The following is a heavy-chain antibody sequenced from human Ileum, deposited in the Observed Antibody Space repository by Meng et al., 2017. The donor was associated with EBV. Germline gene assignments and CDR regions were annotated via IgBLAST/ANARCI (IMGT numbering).Heavy chain of an antibody. CDR1: GCANSSSNW. CDR2: IYHSGST. J-gene: IGHJ4*02. Sequence: EMGPRTVKLSGDRSLACTVSGCANSSSNWWIWVRQPPGKGLEWIGEIYHSGSTNYNPSLKSRVTISVDKSKNQFSLKLSSVTAADTAVYYCARVGLRLGIDYWGQGTLVTVSS. D-gene: IGHD3-16*01. CDR3: ARVGLRLGIDY. V-gene: IGHV4-4*02.